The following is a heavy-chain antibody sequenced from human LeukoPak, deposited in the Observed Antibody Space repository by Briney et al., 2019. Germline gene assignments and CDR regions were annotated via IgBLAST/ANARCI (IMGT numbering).Heavy chain of an antibody. CDR2: IWYDGSNE. Sequence: PGGSLRLSCAASGFSFSSYGMHWVRQAPGKGPEWVAVIWYDGSNEYYGDSVKGRFTISRDNSKNTLYLQMNSLRAEDTAVYYCARDVSIAVAGCSLAYWGQGTLVTVSS. D-gene: IGHD6-19*01. CDR1: GFSFSSYG. J-gene: IGHJ4*02. V-gene: IGHV3-33*01. CDR3: ARDVSIAVAGCSLAY.